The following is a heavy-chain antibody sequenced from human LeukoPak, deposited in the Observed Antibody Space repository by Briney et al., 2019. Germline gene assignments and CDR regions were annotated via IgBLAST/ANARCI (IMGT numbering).Heavy chain of an antibody. Sequence: PGGSLRLSCAASGFTFSSYAMSWVRQAPGKGLEWVSSISSSSSYIYYADSVKGRFTISRDNAKNSLYLQMNSLRAEDTAVYYCAKGQFLEWLDHNLYYDYWGQGTLVTVSS. CDR3: AKGQFLEWLDHNLYYDY. J-gene: IGHJ4*02. V-gene: IGHV3-21*04. CDR1: GFTFSSYA. CDR2: ISSSSSYI. D-gene: IGHD3-3*01.